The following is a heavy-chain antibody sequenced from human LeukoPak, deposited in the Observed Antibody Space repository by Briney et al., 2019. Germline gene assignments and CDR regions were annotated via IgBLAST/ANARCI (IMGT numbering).Heavy chain of an antibody. CDR2: ISYDGSNK. J-gene: IGHJ3*02. D-gene: IGHD1-26*01. V-gene: IGHV3-30*18. CDR1: GFTFSNYA. CDR3: AKDLTPGSYYFVSVGAFDI. Sequence: KTGGSLRLSCAASGFTFSNYAMSWVRQAPGKGLEWVAVISYDGSNKYYADSVKGRFTVSRDNSKNTLYLQMNSLRAEDTAVYYCAKDLTPGSYYFVSVGAFDIWGQGTMVTVSS.